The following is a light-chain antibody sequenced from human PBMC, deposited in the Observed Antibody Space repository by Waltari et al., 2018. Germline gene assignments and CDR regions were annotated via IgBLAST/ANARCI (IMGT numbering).Light chain of an antibody. J-gene: IGKJ1*01. CDR2: AAS. CDR1: QSISSY. Sequence: IQITHSPSPLFASVGDRFTTTCRASQSISSYLNWYQQKPGKAPKPLIYAASSLQSGVPSRFSGSGSGTDFTLTISSLQPEDFATYYCQQSYSTPQTFGQGTKVEIK. CDR3: QQSYSTPQT. V-gene: IGKV1-39*01.